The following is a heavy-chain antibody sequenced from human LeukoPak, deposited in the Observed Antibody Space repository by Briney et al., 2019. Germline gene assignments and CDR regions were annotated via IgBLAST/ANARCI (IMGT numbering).Heavy chain of an antibody. Sequence: GASVKVSCKASGYTFTGYYMHWVRQAPGQGLEWMGIINPSGGSTSYAQKFQGRVTMTRDTSTSTVYMELSSLRSEDTAVYYCARDHSGYDSFDYWGQGTLVTVSS. V-gene: IGHV1-46*01. CDR2: INPSGGST. CDR3: ARDHSGYDSFDY. CDR1: GYTFTGYY. J-gene: IGHJ4*02. D-gene: IGHD5-12*01.